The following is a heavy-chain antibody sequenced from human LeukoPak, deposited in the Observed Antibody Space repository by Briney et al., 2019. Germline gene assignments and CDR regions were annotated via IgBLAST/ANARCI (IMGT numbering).Heavy chain of an antibody. V-gene: IGHV4-59*01. J-gene: IGHJ3*02. CDR2: IYYSGST. CDR1: GGSISSYY. Sequence: SETLSLTCTVSGGSISSYYWSWIRQPPGKGLEWIGYIYYSGSTNYNPSLKSRVTISIDTSKNQFSLKLSSVTAADTAVYYCAWQLVLDSDAFDIWGQGTMVTVSS. CDR3: AWQLVLDSDAFDI. D-gene: IGHD6-13*01.